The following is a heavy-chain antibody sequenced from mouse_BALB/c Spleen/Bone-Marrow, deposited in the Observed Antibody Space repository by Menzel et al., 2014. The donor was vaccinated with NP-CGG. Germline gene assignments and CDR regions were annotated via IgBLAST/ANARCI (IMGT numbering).Heavy chain of an antibody. Sequence: EVKLVESGGGLVKPGGSLKLSCAASVFAFSSYDMSWVRQTPEKRLEWVAYISSGGGSTYYPDTVKGRFTISRDNAKSTLYLQMSSLKSEDTAMYYCARPLYYYGSSPFYAMDYWGQGTSVTVSS. J-gene: IGHJ4*01. CDR3: ARPLYYYGSSPFYAMDY. V-gene: IGHV5-12-1*01. CDR1: VFAFSSYD. D-gene: IGHD1-1*01. CDR2: ISSGGGST.